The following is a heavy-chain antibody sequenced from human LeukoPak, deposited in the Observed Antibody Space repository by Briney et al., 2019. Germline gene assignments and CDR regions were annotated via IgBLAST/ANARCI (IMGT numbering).Heavy chain of an antibody. Sequence: GGSLRLSCAASGFTFSSYEVNWVRQAPGKGLEWVSYISSSGSTIYYADSVKGRFTISRDNAKNSLYLQMNSLRAEDTAVYYCARASAAVFYWGQGTLVTVSS. D-gene: IGHD6-13*01. V-gene: IGHV3-48*03. CDR3: ARASAAVFY. CDR2: ISSSGSTI. CDR1: GFTFSSYE. J-gene: IGHJ4*02.